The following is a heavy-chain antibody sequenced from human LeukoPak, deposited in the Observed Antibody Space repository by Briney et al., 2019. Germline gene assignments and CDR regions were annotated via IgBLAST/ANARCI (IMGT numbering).Heavy chain of an antibody. Sequence: GVSLRLSCAASGFTFSSYAMNWVRQAPGKGLEWVSAISGSGGSPYYADSVKGRFTISRDNSKNTLYLQMNSLRAEDTAVYYCAKDRDSSSSAPGDYFDYWGQGTLVTVSS. CDR3: AKDRDSSSSAPGDYFDY. V-gene: IGHV3-23*01. J-gene: IGHJ4*02. D-gene: IGHD6-6*01. CDR2: ISGSGGSP. CDR1: GFTFSSYA.